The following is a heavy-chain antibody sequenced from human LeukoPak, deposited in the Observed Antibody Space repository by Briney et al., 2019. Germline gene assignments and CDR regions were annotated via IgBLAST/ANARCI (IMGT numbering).Heavy chain of an antibody. CDR3: ARDSGSGSNDY. CDR1: GGTFSSYA. V-gene: IGHV1-3*01. Sequence: ASVKVSCKASGGTFSSYAIHWVRQAPGQRLEWMGWISAGNGNTKYSQNFQGRVTFISNTSATTAFMELSSLRSEDAAVYYCARDSGSGSNDYWGQGTLVTVSS. J-gene: IGHJ4*02. CDR2: ISAGNGNT. D-gene: IGHD1-26*01.